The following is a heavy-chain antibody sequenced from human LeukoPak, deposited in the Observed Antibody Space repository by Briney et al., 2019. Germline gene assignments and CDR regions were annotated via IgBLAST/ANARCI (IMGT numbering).Heavy chain of an antibody. D-gene: IGHD6-6*01. CDR2: INPNSGGT. CDR3: ARGKSSMAALNWFDP. J-gene: IGHJ5*02. Sequence: ASVKVSCKAYGYTFSGYYMHWVRQAPGQGLEWMGWINPNSGGTSYAQKFQGRVTMTRDTSISTAYMELSSLRSDDTAVYFCARGKSSMAALNWFDPWGQGTLVTVPS. V-gene: IGHV1-2*02. CDR1: GYTFSGYY.